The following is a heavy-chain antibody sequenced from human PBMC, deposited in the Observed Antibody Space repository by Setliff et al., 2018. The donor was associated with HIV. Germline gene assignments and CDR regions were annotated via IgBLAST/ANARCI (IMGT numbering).Heavy chain of an antibody. CDR1: GYTFTSYA. D-gene: IGHD5-18*01. CDR2: INAGTGNT. Sequence: ASVKVSCKASGYTFTSYAMHWVRQAPGQRLEWMGWINAGTGNTNYAQKFQGRITITADESTSTAYMELRSLRAEDTAVYYCASIELAAMVPVDYWGQGTLVTVSS. J-gene: IGHJ4*02. V-gene: IGHV1-3*01. CDR3: ASIELAAMVPVDY.